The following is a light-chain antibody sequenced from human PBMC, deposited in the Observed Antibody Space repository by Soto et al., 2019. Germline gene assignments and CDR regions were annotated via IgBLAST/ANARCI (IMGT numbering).Light chain of an antibody. J-gene: IGKJ4*01. CDR1: QSVNSN. V-gene: IGKV3-15*01. Sequence: EIVMTQSPATLSVSPGERATLSCRASQSVNSNLAWYQQKPGQAPRILIYVASTRATAIPARFSGSGSGTEFTLTISSLQSEDFAVYYCQQYNDWPRTFGGGTKVEIK. CDR3: QQYNDWPRT. CDR2: VAS.